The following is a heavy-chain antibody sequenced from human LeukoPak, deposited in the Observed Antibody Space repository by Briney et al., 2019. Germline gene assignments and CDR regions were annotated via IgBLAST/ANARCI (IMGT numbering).Heavy chain of an antibody. Sequence: PGGSLRLSCAASGFTFSSYAMSWVRQAPGKGLEWVSAISGSGGSTYYADSVKGRLTISRDNSKNTLYLQMNSLRAEDTAVYYCAKGTLTSQLRGKFDPWGQGTLVTVSS. D-gene: IGHD2-2*01. CDR2: ISGSGGST. CDR3: AKGTLTSQLRGKFDP. CDR1: GFTFSSYA. V-gene: IGHV3-23*01. J-gene: IGHJ5*02.